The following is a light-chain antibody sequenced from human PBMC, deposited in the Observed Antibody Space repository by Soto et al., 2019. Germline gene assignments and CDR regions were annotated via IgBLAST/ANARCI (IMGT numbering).Light chain of an antibody. Sequence: EIVLTQSPATLSLSPGERATLSCRASQSVSSYLAWYQQKTGQAPRLLIYDASNRATGIPARFSGSGSGTDFNLTISSLEPEDFAVYYCQQYGSSPRTFGQGTKVEIK. CDR3: QQYGSSPRT. V-gene: IGKV3-11*01. CDR1: QSVSSY. CDR2: DAS. J-gene: IGKJ1*01.